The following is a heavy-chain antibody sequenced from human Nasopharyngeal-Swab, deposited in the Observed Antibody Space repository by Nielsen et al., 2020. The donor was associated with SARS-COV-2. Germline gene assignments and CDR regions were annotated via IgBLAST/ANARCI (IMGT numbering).Heavy chain of an antibody. J-gene: IGHJ4*02. Sequence: GGSLRLSCAASGFTFSSYWMHWVRQAPGKGLVWVSRITSDGSDRAYADSVKGRFTISRDNAKNTLYLQMNSLRAEDTAVYYCARDYYGSIDYWGQGTLVTVSS. CDR1: GFTFSSYW. CDR2: ITSDGSDR. CDR3: ARDYYGSIDY. V-gene: IGHV3-74*01. D-gene: IGHD3-10*01.